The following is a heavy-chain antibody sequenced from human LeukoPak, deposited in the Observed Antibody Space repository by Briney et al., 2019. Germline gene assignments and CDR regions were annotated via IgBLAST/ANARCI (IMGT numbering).Heavy chain of an antibody. Sequence: GGSLRLSCAVSGFTFSGFWMSWSRQAPGKGLEWVASINSDGSEGYYADVVEGRFTISRDNAKNSLYLQINSLRAEDTAVYYCARSSYSSSSSVWGQGTMVTVSS. D-gene: IGHD6-6*01. CDR3: ARSSYSSSSSV. J-gene: IGHJ3*01. CDR2: INSDGSEG. CDR1: GFTFSGFW. V-gene: IGHV3-7*03.